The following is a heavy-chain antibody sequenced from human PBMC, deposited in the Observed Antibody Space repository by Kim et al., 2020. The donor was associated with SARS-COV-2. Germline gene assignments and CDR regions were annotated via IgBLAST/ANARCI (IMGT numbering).Heavy chain of an antibody. CDR3: ARDKMRDFHAAFQY. CDR2: INDSGST. CDR1: GGSFSGYY. D-gene: IGHD3-3*01. J-gene: IGHJ1*01. V-gene: IGHV4-34*01. Sequence: SETLSLTCAVYGGSFSGYYWNWIRQSPGKGLEWIGEINDSGSTRYNPSLKSRASISVDTSKNQFSLKLTSVTAADTAVYYCARDKMRDFHAAFQYWSQGTLVTVSS.